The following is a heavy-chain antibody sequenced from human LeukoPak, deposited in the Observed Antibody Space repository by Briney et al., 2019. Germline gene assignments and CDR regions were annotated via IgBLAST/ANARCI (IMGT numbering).Heavy chain of an antibody. J-gene: IGHJ4*02. D-gene: IGHD1-26*01. CDR3: ARGEWELRY. CDR1: GGSISASY. V-gene: IGHV4-4*07. CDR2: IYTTGNT. Sequence: LETLSLTCTVSGGSISASYWNWIRQPAGKGLEWIGQIYTTGNTKYNPSLKSRVTMSVDTSKSQFSLKLSSVTAADTAVYYCARGEWELRYWGQGTLVTVSS.